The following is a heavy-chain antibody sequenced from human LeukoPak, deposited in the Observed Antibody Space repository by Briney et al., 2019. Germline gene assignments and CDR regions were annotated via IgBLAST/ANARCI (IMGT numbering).Heavy chain of an antibody. CDR2: IRAYNGNT. J-gene: IGHJ4*02. V-gene: IGHV1-18*01. CDR1: GYTFTSYG. Sequence: ASVKVSCKASGYTFTSYGISWVRQAPGQGLEWMGWIRAYNGNTNYAQKLQGRVTMTTDTSTSTAYMELRSLRSDDTAVYYCARVLLWFGELLQLDYWGQGTLVTVSS. D-gene: IGHD3-10*01. CDR3: ARVLLWFGELLQLDY.